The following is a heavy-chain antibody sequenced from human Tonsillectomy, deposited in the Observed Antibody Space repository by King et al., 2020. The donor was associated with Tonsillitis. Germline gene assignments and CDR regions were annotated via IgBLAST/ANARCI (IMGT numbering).Heavy chain of an antibody. CDR2: ISSSSSYI. Sequence: VQLVESGGGLVKPGGSLRLSCAASGFTFSSYSMNWVRQAPGKGLEWVSSISSSSSYIYYADSLKGRFTISRDNAKNSLYLQMNSLRAEDTAVYYCAREPPIDNFWSGPYYYYYMDVWGKGTTVTVSS. V-gene: IGHV3-21*01. CDR3: AREPPIDNFWSGPYYYYYMDV. CDR1: GFTFSSYS. D-gene: IGHD3-3*01. J-gene: IGHJ6*03.